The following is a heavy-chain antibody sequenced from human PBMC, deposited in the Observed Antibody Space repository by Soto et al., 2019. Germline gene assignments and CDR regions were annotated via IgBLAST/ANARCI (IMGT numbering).Heavy chain of an antibody. CDR3: AREESHCSSISCYDYFDY. CDR1: GGTFSSYT. Sequence: QVQLVQSGAEVKKPGSSVKVSCKASGGTFSSYTISWVRQAPGQGLEWMGRLIPILGIANYAQKFQGRVTITAEKSTSTAYMELSSLRSEDTAVYYCAREESHCSSISCYDYFDYWGQGPLVTVSS. D-gene: IGHD2-2*01. J-gene: IGHJ4*02. V-gene: IGHV1-69*08. CDR2: LIPILGIA.